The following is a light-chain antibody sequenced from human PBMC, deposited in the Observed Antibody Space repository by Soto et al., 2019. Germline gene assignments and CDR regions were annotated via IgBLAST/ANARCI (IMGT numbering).Light chain of an antibody. CDR2: EAS. J-gene: IGLJ1*01. CDR1: STDFVSYNR. V-gene: IGLV2-18*02. CDR3: SSHTTSSALQV. Sequence: QSVLTQPPSVSGSPGQSVTISCTGTSTDFVSYNRVSWYQQPPGTAPKLIIYEASNRPSGVPGRFSGSKSGNTASLTISGLQAEDEADYYCSSHTTSSALQVFGTGTKVTVL.